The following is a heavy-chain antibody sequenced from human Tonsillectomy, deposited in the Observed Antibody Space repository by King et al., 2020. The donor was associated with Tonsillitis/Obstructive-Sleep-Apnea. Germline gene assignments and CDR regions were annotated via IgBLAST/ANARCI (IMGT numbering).Heavy chain of an antibody. V-gene: IGHV4-34*01. CDR3: ARSSWNYGYYYYMDV. CDR2: INHSGST. D-gene: IGHD1-7*01. Sequence: VQLQQWGAGLLKPSETLSLTCAVYGGSFSGYYWSWIRQPPGKGLEWIGEINHSGSTNYNSSLKSRVTISVDTSKNQFSLKLSSVTAADTAVYYCARSSWNYGYYYYMDVWGKGPTVTVSS. CDR1: GGSFSGYY. J-gene: IGHJ6*03.